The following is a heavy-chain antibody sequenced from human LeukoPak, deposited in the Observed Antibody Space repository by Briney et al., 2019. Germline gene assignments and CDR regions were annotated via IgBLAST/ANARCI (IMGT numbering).Heavy chain of an antibody. CDR3: ARLPTMVRELDY. V-gene: IGHV4-39*01. Sequence: SETLSLTCTVSGGSIGSSSYYWGWIRQPPGKGLEWIGSIYYSGSTYYNPSLKSRVTISVDTSKNQFSLKLSSVTAADTAVYYCARLPTMVRELDYWGQGTLVTVSS. CDR1: GGSIGSSSYY. D-gene: IGHD3-10*01. CDR2: IYYSGST. J-gene: IGHJ4*02.